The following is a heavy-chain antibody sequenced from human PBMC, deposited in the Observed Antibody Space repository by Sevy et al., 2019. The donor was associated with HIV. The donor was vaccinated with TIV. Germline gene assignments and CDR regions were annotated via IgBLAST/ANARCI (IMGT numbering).Heavy chain of an antibody. V-gene: IGHV3-23*01. CDR2: ISDSGDTT. D-gene: IGHD3-10*01. J-gene: IGHJ4*02. CDR1: GFTFTNYA. Sequence: GGSLRLSCAASGFTFTNYAMNWVRQAPGKGLEWVSGISDSGDTTHYAQSVKGLFTISRDNSKNTVSLQMSSLRAEDTAIYYCANLPSSVMFREKGYWGQGTRVTVSS. CDR3: ANLPSSVMFREKGY.